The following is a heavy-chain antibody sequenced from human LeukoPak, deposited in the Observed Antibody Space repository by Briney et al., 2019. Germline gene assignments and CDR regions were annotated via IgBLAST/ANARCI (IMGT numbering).Heavy chain of an antibody. D-gene: IGHD3-22*01. CDR1: GGSFSGYY. Sequence: SETLSLTCAVYGGSFSGYYWSWIRQPPGKGLEWIGEINHSGSTNYNPSLKSRVTISADTSKNQFSLKLSSVTAADTAVYYCARRDYYDSSGYYYNWFDPWGQGTLVTVSS. J-gene: IGHJ5*02. CDR2: INHSGST. CDR3: ARRDYYDSSGYYYNWFDP. V-gene: IGHV4-34*01.